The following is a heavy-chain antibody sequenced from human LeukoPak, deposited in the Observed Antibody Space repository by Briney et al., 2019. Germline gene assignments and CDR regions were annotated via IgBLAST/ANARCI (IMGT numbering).Heavy chain of an antibody. Sequence: PSETLSLTCTVSGGSITSSSDYWGWIRQPPGKGLEWVGSISYSGSTYYNPSLKSRVTIFVDTSKNHFSLKLSSVTAADTAVYYCARRPASRGYSYDYWGQGTLVTVSS. V-gene: IGHV4-39*02. CDR1: GGSITSSSDY. J-gene: IGHJ4*02. CDR2: ISYSGST. D-gene: IGHD2-15*01. CDR3: ARRPASRGYSYDY.